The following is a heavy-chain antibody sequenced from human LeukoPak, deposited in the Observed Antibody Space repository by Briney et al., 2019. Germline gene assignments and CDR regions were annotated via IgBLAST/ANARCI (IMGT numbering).Heavy chain of an antibody. D-gene: IGHD3-10*01. V-gene: IGHV4-39*07. CDR1: GGSISSYY. CDR2: IYYSGST. Sequence: SETLSLTCTVSGGSISSYYWGWIRQPPGKGLEWIGSIYYSGSTYYNPSLKSRVTISVDTSKNQFSLKLSSVTAADTAVYYCARGRSITMVRGVPLFDYWGQGTLVTVSS. J-gene: IGHJ4*02. CDR3: ARGRSITMVRGVPLFDY.